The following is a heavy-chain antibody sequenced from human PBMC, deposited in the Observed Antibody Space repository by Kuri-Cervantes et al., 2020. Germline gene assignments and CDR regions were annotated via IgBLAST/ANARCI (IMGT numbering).Heavy chain of an antibody. V-gene: IGHV3-48*04. CDR2: ISGSSSTI. CDR3: AKDQVVYF. D-gene: IGHD2-15*01. Sequence: GESLKISCAASGFTFSNYYMNWVRQAPGKGLEWVSSISGSSSTIHYADSVKGRFTISRDNAKNTLYLQMNSLRAEDTAVYYCAKDQVVYFWGQGTLVTVSS. J-gene: IGHJ1*01. CDR1: GFTFSNYY.